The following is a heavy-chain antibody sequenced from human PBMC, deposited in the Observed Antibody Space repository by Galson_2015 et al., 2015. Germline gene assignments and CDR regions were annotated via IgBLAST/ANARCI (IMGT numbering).Heavy chain of an antibody. CDR3: AKCSGYEHYHYYGMDV. CDR1: GFTFSSYA. D-gene: IGHD5-12*01. CDR2: ISGSGGST. J-gene: IGHJ6*02. Sequence: SLRLSCAASGFTFSSYAMSWVRQAPGKGLEWVSAISGSGGSTYYADFVKGRFTISRDNSKNTLYLQMNSLRAEDTAVYYCAKCSGYEHYHYYGMDVWGQGTTVTVSS. V-gene: IGHV3-23*01.